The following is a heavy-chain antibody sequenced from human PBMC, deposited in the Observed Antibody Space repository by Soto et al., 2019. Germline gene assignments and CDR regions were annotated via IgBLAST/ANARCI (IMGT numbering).Heavy chain of an antibody. CDR2: ISGSGGST. D-gene: IGHD2-2*02. Sequence: GGSLILSCAASGFTFSSYAMGWVRQAPGKGVEWVSAISGSGGSTYYADSVKGRFTISRDNSKNTLYLQMNSLRAEDTAVYYCAKIEVPAAIRYYYYGMDVWGQGTTVTVS. CDR3: AKIEVPAAIRYYYYGMDV. V-gene: IGHV3-23*01. J-gene: IGHJ6*02. CDR1: GFTFSSYA.